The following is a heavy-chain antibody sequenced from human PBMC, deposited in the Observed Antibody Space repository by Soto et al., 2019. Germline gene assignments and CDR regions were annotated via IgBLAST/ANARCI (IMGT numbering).Heavy chain of an antibody. D-gene: IGHD6-19*01. V-gene: IGHV4-61*01. CDR2: IYYSGST. CDR3: ARGRGEWLVRGYYFDY. Sequence: PSETLSLTCTVSGGSVSSGSYYWSWIRQPPGKGLEWIGYIYYSGSTNYNPSLKSRVTISVDTSKNQFSLKLSSVTAADTAVYYCARGRGEWLVRGYYFDYWGQGTLVTSPQ. J-gene: IGHJ4*02. CDR1: GGSVSSGSYY.